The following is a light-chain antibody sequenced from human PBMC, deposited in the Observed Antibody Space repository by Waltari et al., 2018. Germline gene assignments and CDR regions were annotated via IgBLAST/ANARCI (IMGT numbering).Light chain of an antibody. Sequence: EVVLTQSPATLALSQGDRATLSCRASQSVSSYLAWYQQKPGQAPTLLIYDAFKRATGIPARFTGSGSGTHFTLTISSLEPEDFAVYYCQQRSKWFTFGGGTKVEIK. J-gene: IGKJ4*01. CDR3: QQRSKWFT. CDR2: DAF. CDR1: QSVSSY. V-gene: IGKV3-11*01.